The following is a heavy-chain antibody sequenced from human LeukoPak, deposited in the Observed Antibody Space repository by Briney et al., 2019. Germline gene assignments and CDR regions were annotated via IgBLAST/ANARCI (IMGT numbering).Heavy chain of an antibody. V-gene: IGHV1-18*01. D-gene: IGHD6-6*01. CDR1: GYTFTSYG. Sequence: GASVKVSCKASGYTFTSYGISWVRQAPGQGLEWMGWISAYNGNTNYAQKLQGRVTMTTDTSTSTAYMELRSLRSDDTAVYYCARVRLSSSSGQGDFDYWGQGTLVTVSS. J-gene: IGHJ4*02. CDR2: ISAYNGNT. CDR3: ARVRLSSSSGQGDFDY.